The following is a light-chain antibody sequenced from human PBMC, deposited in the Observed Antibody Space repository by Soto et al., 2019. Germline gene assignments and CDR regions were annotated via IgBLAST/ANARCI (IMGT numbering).Light chain of an antibody. CDR1: QSVSSTY. CDR2: GAS. Sequence: VLTQSPGTLSLSPGERATLSCRASQSVSSTYLAWYQHKPGQAPRLLIYGASRRATGIPDRFSGSGSGTDFTLTLSRLEPEDFAVYYCQQYGGSPPITFGQGTRLEIK. V-gene: IGKV3-20*01. J-gene: IGKJ5*01. CDR3: QQYGGSPPIT.